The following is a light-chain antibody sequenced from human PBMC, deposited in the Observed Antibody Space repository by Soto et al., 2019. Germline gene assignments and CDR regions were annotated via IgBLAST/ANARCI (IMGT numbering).Light chain of an antibody. CDR1: QSMGSN. J-gene: IGKJ1*01. V-gene: IGKV3-15*01. CDR3: QQYHNWPRT. CDR2: GAS. Sequence: EIVMTQSPATLSVSPGERATLSCRASQSMGSNLAWYQQKRGQAPRLLIYGASTRATGIPARFSGSGSGTEFSLTITSLQSEDFAVYYCQQYHNWPRTFGQGTKVEI.